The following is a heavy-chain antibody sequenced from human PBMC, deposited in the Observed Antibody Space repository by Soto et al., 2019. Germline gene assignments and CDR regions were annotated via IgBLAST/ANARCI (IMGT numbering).Heavy chain of an antibody. Sequence: QLQLQESGPGLVKPSETLSLTCTVSGGSISSSSYYWGWIRQPPGKGLEWIGSMYYSGSTYYNPSLKSRVTIFVDTSKNQFSLKLSSVTAADTAVYYCVRQGSITMILVAGRGVFDNWGQGTLVTVSS. CDR3: VRQGSITMILVAGRGVFDN. D-gene: IGHD3-22*01. CDR1: GGSISSSSYY. CDR2: MYYSGST. V-gene: IGHV4-39*01. J-gene: IGHJ4*02.